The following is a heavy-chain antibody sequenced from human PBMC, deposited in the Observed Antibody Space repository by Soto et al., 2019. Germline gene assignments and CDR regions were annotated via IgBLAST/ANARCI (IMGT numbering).Heavy chain of an antibody. Sequence: SETLSLTCTVSGGSISSGGYYWSWIRQHPGKGLEWIGYIYYSGSTYYNPSLKSRVTISVDTSKNQFSLKLSSVTAADTAVYYCARDRREGYRWYYFDYWGQGTLVTVSS. CDR2: IYYSGST. D-gene: IGHD5-18*01. CDR3: ARDRREGYRWYYFDY. J-gene: IGHJ4*02. V-gene: IGHV4-31*03. CDR1: GGSISSGGYY.